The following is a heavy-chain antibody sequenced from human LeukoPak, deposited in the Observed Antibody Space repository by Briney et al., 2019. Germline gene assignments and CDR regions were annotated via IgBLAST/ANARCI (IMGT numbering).Heavy chain of an antibody. CDR1: GYTFTGYY. CDR2: INPNSGGT. J-gene: IGHJ6*02. CDR3: ARDSPREAWFWSGPRHYYYYGMDV. V-gene: IGHV1-2*02. Sequence: GASVKVSCKASGYTFTGYYMHWVRQAPGQGLEWMGWINPNSGGTNYAQKFQGRVTMTRDTSISTAYMELRSLRSDDTAVYYCARDSPREAWFWSGPRHYYYYGMDVWGQGTTVTVSS. D-gene: IGHD3-3*01.